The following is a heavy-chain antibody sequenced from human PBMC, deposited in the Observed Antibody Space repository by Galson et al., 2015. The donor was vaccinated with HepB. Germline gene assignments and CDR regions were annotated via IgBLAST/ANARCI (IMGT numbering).Heavy chain of an antibody. CDR2: FFPGALEP. J-gene: IGHJ6*02. D-gene: IGHD2-15*01. CDR1: GTTLPASG. CDR3: ARCLLGGSHYYYYGMDV. V-gene: IGHV5-51*03. Sequence: QSGAEVKKPGRLLKSPCRGSGTTLPASGLAWVGRLPGKARGGWGSFFPGALEPRYSPSFQGQVTISADKSISTAYLQWSSLKASDTAMYYCARCLLGGSHYYYYGMDVWGQGTTVTVSS.